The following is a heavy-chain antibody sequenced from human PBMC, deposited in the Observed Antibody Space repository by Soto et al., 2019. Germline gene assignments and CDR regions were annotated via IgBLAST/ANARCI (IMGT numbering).Heavy chain of an antibody. CDR2: IYYSGST. D-gene: IGHD3-22*01. CDR3: ARHAGYYDSSGYYPNSDALDI. CDR1: GGSISSSSYY. V-gene: IGHV4-39*01. J-gene: IGHJ3*02. Sequence: PSETLSLTCTVSGGSISSSSYYWGWIRQPPGKGLEWIGSIYYSGSTYYNPSLKSRVTISVDTSKNQFSLTLSSVTAADTAVYYCARHAGYYDSSGYYPNSDALDIWGQGTMVTVSS.